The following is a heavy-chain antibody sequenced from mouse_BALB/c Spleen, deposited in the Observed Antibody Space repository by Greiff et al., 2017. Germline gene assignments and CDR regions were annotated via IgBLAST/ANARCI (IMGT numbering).Heavy chain of an antibody. J-gene: IGHJ4*01. Sequence: QVQLQQSGAELMKPGASVKISCKATGYTFSSYWIEWVKQRPGHGLEWIGEILPGSGSTNYNEKFKGKATFTADTSSNTAYMQLSSLTSEDSAVYYCARGVPSPIGRSSYDAMDYWGQGTSVTVSS. D-gene: IGHD1-1*01. CDR2: ILPGSGST. CDR3: ARGVPSPIGRSSYDAMDY. CDR1: GYTFSSYW. V-gene: IGHV1-9*01.